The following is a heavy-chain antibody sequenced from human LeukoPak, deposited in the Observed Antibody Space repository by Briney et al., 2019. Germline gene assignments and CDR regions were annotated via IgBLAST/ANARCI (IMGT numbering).Heavy chain of an antibody. D-gene: IGHD1-20*01. CDR2: INPNSGGT. V-gene: IGHV1-2*02. CDR3: APYLEPHDAFDI. J-gene: IGHJ3*02. Sequence: ASVEVSCKASGYTFTGYYMHWVRQAPGQGLEWMGWINPNSGGTNYAQKFQGRVTMTRDTSISTAYMELSRLRSDDTAVYYCAPYLEPHDAFDIWGQGTMVTVSS. CDR1: GYTFTGYY.